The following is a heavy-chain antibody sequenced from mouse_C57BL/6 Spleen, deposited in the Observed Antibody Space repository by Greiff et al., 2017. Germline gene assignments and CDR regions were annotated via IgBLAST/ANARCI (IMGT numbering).Heavy chain of an antibody. Sequence: EVKLMESGGGLVKPGGSLKLSCAASGFTFSDYGMRWVRQAPEKGLEWVAYISSGSGTIYYAATVKGRFTISRHNAKNTLFLQMTSLRSEDTAMYYCARPLFAYWGQGTLVTVSA. CDR3: ARPLFAY. V-gene: IGHV5-17*01. CDR2: ISSGSGTI. CDR1: GFTFSDYG. J-gene: IGHJ3*01.